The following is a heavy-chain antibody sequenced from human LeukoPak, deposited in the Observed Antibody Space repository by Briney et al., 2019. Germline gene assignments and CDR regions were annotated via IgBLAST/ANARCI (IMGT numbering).Heavy chain of an antibody. CDR1: GSSPGTYA. Sequence: GGCLTLSWAASGSSPGTYAASWVRQAPGEWLECVSTISGSVDSKYYADSVKGRCTISRDNSKDTLYLQMSSVRVDDTAVYYCARDRGRYYDSRGFYWGYYFDSWGQGILVTVST. D-gene: IGHD3-22*01. J-gene: IGHJ4*02. CDR2: ISGSVDSK. V-gene: IGHV3-23*01. CDR3: ARDRGRYYDSRGFYWGYYFDS.